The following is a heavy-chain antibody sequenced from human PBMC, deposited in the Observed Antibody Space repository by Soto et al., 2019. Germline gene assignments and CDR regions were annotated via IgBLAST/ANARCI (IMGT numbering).Heavy chain of an antibody. D-gene: IGHD3-10*01. CDR1: GRSIRPYY. CDR3: ARHYDSGPYPLAY. Sequence: PSETLSLACTVSGRSIRPYYWSWIRQPPGKALERIGYNYYNGHTNYNPSVNSRIAISVDTSKNHISLKLRFVSFAYTAVYYWARHYDSGPYPLAYWGQGTLFTVSS. J-gene: IGHJ4*02. V-gene: IGHV4-59*08. CDR2: NYYNGHT.